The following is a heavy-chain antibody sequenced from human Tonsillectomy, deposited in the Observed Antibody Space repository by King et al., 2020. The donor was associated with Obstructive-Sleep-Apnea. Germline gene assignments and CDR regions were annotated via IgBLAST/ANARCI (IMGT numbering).Heavy chain of an antibody. CDR2: IYYSWST. Sequence: QLQESGPGLVKPSETLSLTCTVSGGSISSSSYYWGWIRQPPGKGLEWIGSIYYSWSTYYNPSLKSRVTISVDTSKNQFSLKLSSVAAADTAVYYCARGRNWNYVQNWFDPWGQGTLVTVSS. CDR1: GGSISSSSYY. V-gene: IGHV4-39*07. J-gene: IGHJ5*02. CDR3: ARGRNWNYVQNWFDP. D-gene: IGHD1-7*01.